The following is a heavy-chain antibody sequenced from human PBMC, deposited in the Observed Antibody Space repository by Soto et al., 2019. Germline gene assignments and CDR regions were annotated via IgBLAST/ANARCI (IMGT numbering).Heavy chain of an antibody. CDR1: GGSISSYY. V-gene: IGHV4-59*01. D-gene: IGHD6-13*01. Sequence: SETLSLTCTVSGGSISSYYWSWIRQPPGKGLEWIGYIYYSGSTNYNPSLKSRVTMSVDTSKNQFSLKLSSVTAADTAVYYCARNRGSSSLSWFDPWGQGTLVTVSS. CDR3: ARNRGSSSLSWFDP. J-gene: IGHJ5*02. CDR2: IYYSGST.